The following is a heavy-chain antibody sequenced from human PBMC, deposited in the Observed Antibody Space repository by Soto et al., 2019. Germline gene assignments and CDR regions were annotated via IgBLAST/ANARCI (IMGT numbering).Heavy chain of an antibody. V-gene: IGHV4-38-2*02. Sequence: PSETLSLTCAVSGYSISSGYYWGWIRQPPGKGLEWIGSIYHSGSTCCNTSLKSLVTISVDTSKNQFSLKLSSVTGADTAVYYCAREEYSYGYDWFDPWGQGTLVTAPQ. D-gene: IGHD5-18*01. J-gene: IGHJ5*02. CDR1: GYSISSGYY. CDR2: IYHSGST. CDR3: AREEYSYGYDWFDP.